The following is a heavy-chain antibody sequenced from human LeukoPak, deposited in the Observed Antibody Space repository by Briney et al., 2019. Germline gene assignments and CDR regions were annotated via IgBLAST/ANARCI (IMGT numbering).Heavy chain of an antibody. D-gene: IGHD6-13*01. CDR1: GFTFSSYA. V-gene: IGHV3-30-3*01. CDR2: ISYDGSNK. Sequence: GGSLRLSCAASGFTFSSYAMHWVRQAPGKGLEGVAVISYDGSNKYYADSVKGRFTISRDNSKNTLYLQMNSLRAEDTAVYYCARGEQLVSPFDYWGQGTLVTVSS. J-gene: IGHJ4*02. CDR3: ARGEQLVSPFDY.